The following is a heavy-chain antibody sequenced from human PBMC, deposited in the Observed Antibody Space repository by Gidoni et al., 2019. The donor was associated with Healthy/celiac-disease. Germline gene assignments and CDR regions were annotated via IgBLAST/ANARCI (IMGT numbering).Heavy chain of an antibody. V-gene: IGHV3-33*01. CDR2: IWYDGSNK. CDR3: ARANWFFDY. CDR1: GFTFSSYG. D-gene: IGHD3-9*01. Sequence: QVQLVESGGGVVQPGRSLRLSCAASGFTFSSYGMHWVRQAPGKGLEWVAVIWYDGSNKYYADSVKGRFTISRDNSKNPLYLQMNSLRAEDTAVYYCARANWFFDYWGQGTLVTVSS. J-gene: IGHJ4*02.